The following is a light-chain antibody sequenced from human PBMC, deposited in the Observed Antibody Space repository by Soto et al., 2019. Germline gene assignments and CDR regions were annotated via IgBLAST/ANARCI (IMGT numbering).Light chain of an antibody. CDR2: KDS. V-gene: IGLV3-27*01. CDR1: VLAKKY. CDR3: YSAADNKSPVV. Sequence: SYELTQPSSVSVSPGQTARITCSGDVLAKKYARWFQQKPGQAPVLVIYKDSERPSGIPERFSGSSSGTTVTLTISGAQVEDEADYYCYSAADNKSPVVFGGGTKLTVL. J-gene: IGLJ2*01.